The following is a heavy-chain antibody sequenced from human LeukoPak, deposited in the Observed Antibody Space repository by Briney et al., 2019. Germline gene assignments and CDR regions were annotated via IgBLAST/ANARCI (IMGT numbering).Heavy chain of an antibody. CDR2: IGTAGDT. Sequence: GGSLRLSCAASGFTFSSYHMHWVRQATGKGLEWVSAIGTAGDTYYTGSVKGRFTISRENAKNSLYLQMNSLRAGDTAVYYCARDRRGAMLDYWGQGTLVTVSS. CDR3: ARDRRGAMLDY. D-gene: IGHD2-8*01. J-gene: IGHJ4*02. CDR1: GFTFSSYH. V-gene: IGHV3-13*04.